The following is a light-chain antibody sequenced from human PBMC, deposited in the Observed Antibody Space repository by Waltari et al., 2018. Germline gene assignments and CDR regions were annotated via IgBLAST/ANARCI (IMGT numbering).Light chain of an antibody. Sequence: DIVMTKSPDSLAVSLGERATINCKSSQSLLHSSKNKNYLAWYQQKQGQPPELLFYWASTRESGVPDRFSGSGSGTDFTLTISSLQAEDVAVFYCQQYYSPPWTFGQGTKVEIK. CDR3: QQYYSPPWT. J-gene: IGKJ1*01. V-gene: IGKV4-1*01. CDR2: WAS. CDR1: QSLLHSSKNKNY.